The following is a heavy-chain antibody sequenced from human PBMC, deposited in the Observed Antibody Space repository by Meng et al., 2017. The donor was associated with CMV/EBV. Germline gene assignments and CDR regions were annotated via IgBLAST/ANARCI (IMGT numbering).Heavy chain of an antibody. CDR2: TSSSGSTI. J-gene: IGHJ6*02. CDR3: ARDRRYCSSTSCYPPYYYYYGMDV. D-gene: IGHD2-2*01. V-gene: IGHV3-11*01. CDR1: GFTFSDYY. Sequence: GESLKISCAASGFTFSDYYMSWIRQAPGKGLEWVSYTSSSGSTIYYADSVKGRFTISRDNAKNSLYLQMNSLRAEDTAVYYCARDRRYCSSTSCYPPYYYYYGMDVWGQGTTVTVSS.